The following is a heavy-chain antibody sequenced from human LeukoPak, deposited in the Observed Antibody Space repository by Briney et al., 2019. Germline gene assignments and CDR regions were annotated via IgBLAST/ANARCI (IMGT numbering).Heavy chain of an antibody. CDR1: GGSFSGYY. J-gene: IGHJ4*02. CDR3: ASWYYYDSSGYYYTDY. CDR2: INHSGST. Sequence: SETLSLTCAVYGGSFSGYYWSWLRQPPGKGLEWIGEINHSGSTNYNPSLKSRVTISVDTSKNQFSLKLSSVTAADTAVYYCASWYYYDSSGYYYTDYWGQGTLVTVSS. V-gene: IGHV4-34*01. D-gene: IGHD3-22*01.